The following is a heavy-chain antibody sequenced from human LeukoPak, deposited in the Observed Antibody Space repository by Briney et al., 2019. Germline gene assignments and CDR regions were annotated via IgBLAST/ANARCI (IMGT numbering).Heavy chain of an antibody. Sequence: SVKVSCKTSGYTFTSYHIDWVRQAPGQGLEWMGGIIPIFGTANYAQKFQGRVTITTDESTSTAYMELSSLRSEDTAVYYCASSPPRYCSSTSCHEAFDIWGQGTMVTVSS. J-gene: IGHJ3*02. D-gene: IGHD2-2*01. CDR2: IIPIFGTA. V-gene: IGHV1-69*05. CDR1: GYTFTSYH. CDR3: ASSPPRYCSSTSCHEAFDI.